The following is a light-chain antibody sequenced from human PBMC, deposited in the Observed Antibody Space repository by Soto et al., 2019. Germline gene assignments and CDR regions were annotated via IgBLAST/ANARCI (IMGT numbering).Light chain of an antibody. Sequence: EVVLTQSPATLSLSPGESATLSCRASQSVDIYLAWYQQKPGQAPRLLIYDAYNRATGIPARFSGSGSGTDFTLTISSLEHEDFAVYYCQQRRIWPPLTFGGGTKVEIK. J-gene: IGKJ4*01. CDR3: QQRRIWPPLT. CDR2: DAY. V-gene: IGKV3-11*01. CDR1: QSVDIY.